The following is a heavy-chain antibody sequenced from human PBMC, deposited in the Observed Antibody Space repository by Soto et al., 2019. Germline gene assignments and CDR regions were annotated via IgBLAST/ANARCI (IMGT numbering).Heavy chain of an antibody. V-gene: IGHV4-59*01. J-gene: IGHJ4*02. Sequence: QVQLQESGPGLVKPSETLSLTCTVSGDSISGYHWNCLRLPPGKGVEWIGYIHNSGSTTYNSSSTRRDTISIDTSKKQSSLKLTSVTAADTAVYYCERDPVDANAFFDYWGQGTLVTVSS. CDR1: GDSISGYH. CDR3: ERDPVDANAFFDY. D-gene: IGHD2-15*01. CDR2: IHNSGST.